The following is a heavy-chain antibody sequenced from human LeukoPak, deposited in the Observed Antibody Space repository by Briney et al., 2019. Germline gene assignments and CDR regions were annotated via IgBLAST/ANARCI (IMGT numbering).Heavy chain of an antibody. J-gene: IGHJ4*02. CDR3: ARGSWYYYDSSGYYSFDY. Sequence: KPSETLSLTCTVSGDSISSYYWSWIRQPPGKGLEWIGYIYYSGSTNYNPSLKSRVTISVDTSKNQFSLKLSSVTAADTAVYYCARGSWYYYDSSGYYSFDYWGQGTLVTVSS. CDR1: GDSISSYY. V-gene: IGHV4-59*01. CDR2: IYYSGST. D-gene: IGHD3-22*01.